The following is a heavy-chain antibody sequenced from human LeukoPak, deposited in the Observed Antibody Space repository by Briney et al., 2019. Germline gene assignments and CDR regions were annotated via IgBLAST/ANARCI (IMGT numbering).Heavy chain of an antibody. Sequence: SETLSLTCTVSGGSISSGDYYWSWIRQPPGKGLEWIAYMYYSGSTYYNPSLKSRVTMSADTSKNQLSLKPSSETAADTAVYYCARPYYYDSRIDPWGQGILVTVSS. CDR3: ARPYYYDSRIDP. CDR2: MYYSGST. CDR1: GGSISSGDYY. D-gene: IGHD3-22*01. J-gene: IGHJ5*02. V-gene: IGHV4-30-4*01.